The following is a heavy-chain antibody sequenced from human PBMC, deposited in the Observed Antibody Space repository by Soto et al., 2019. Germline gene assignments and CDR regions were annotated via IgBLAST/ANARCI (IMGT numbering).Heavy chain of an antibody. V-gene: IGHV3-23*01. J-gene: IGHJ3*01. CDR1: GFTFGNYG. CDR3: AKGFIVVVTVIRPDAAFDV. CDR2: IRGGGGST. Sequence: EVQLLESGGGLVQPGGSLRLSCAASGFTFGNYGMNWVRQAPGKGLGWVSGIRGGGGSTYYADSVKGRFTVSRDPSKSTVFLEMNRLRAEDRAVYYCAKGFIVVVTVIRPDAAFDVWGHGTLVTVSS. D-gene: IGHD2-21*02.